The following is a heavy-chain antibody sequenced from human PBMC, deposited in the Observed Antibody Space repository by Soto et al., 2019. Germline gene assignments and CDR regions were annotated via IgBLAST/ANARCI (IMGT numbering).Heavy chain of an antibody. V-gene: IGHV3-23*01. D-gene: IGHD3-3*01. Sequence: PWGSLRLSRAASGFTFSSYAMRWVRQAPGKGLQWVSTISVSGGNTRYADSVKGRFTISRDNAKNTVYLQMNSLRAEDTAVYYCAKSNQSFGVDNDYFYYGMDVWGQGTTVTVSS. CDR2: ISVSGGNT. CDR1: GFTFSSYA. J-gene: IGHJ6*02. CDR3: AKSNQSFGVDNDYFYYGMDV.